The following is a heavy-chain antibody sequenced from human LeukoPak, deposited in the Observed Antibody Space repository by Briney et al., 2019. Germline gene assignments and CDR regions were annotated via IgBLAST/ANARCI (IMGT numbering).Heavy chain of an antibody. CDR1: GYTFTGYY. D-gene: IGHD5-12*01. CDR3: ARLWNTGYIISFDS. Sequence: ASVKVSCKASGYTFTGYYMHWVRQAPGQGLEWMGWINPNSGGTNFAQKFRGRVTMTRDTSISTAFMELSRLTSDDTAVYYCARLWNTGYIISFDSWGQGALVTVSS. V-gene: IGHV1-2*02. CDR2: INPNSGGT. J-gene: IGHJ4*02.